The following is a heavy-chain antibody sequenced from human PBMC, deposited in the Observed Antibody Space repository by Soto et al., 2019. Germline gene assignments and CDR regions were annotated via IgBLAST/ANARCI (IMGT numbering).Heavy chain of an antibody. CDR1: GGSVSSGTYF. D-gene: IGHD1-1*01. CDR3: ARRRIENWNQGHAFDF. CDR2: IYYNGDT. V-gene: IGHV4-39*01. Sequence: QLPLQESGPGLVKPAETLSLKCAVSGGSVSSGTYFWGWIRQPPGTGLEWLGNIYYNGDTYYSPSRKRRVTMSVDTAQNQFSLRLTAVTAADTAVYECARRRIENWNQGHAFDFRGQGTLVTVAS. J-gene: IGHJ3*01.